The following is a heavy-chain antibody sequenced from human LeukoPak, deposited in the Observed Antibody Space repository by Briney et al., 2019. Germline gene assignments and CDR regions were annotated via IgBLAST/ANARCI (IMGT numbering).Heavy chain of an antibody. Sequence: QPGGSLRLSCAASGFTFSSYAMSWVRQAPGKGLEWVSAISGSGGSTYYADSVKGRFTISRDNSKNTLYLQMNSLRAEDTAIYYCAKDREGGYSSGYYFDYWGQGALVTVSS. V-gene: IGHV3-23*01. CDR3: AKDREGGYSSGYYFDY. J-gene: IGHJ4*02. CDR2: ISGSGGST. CDR1: GFTFSSYA. D-gene: IGHD5-18*01.